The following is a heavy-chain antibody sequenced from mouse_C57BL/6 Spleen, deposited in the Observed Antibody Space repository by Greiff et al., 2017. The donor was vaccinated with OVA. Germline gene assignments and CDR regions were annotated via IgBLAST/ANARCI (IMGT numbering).Heavy chain of an antibody. D-gene: IGHD1-1*01. Sequence: VQLQQPGAELVKPGASVKLSCKASGYTFTSYWMHWVKQRPGRGLEWIGRIDPNSGGTKYNEKFKSKATLTVDKPSSTAYMQLSSLTSEDSAVYYCASPLYYYGSPYFDYWGQGTTLTVSS. V-gene: IGHV1-72*01. CDR1: GYTFTSYW. CDR3: ASPLYYYGSPYFDY. CDR2: IDPNSGGT. J-gene: IGHJ2*01.